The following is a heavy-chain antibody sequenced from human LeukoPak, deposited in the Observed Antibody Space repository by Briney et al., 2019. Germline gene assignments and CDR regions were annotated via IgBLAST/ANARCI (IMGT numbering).Heavy chain of an antibody. CDR1: GGSISSSSYY. D-gene: IGHD3-22*01. V-gene: IGHV4-61*05. Sequence: PSETLSLTCTVSGGSISSSSYYWSWIRQPPGRGLEWIGYIYYSGSTNYNPSLKSRVTISVDTSKNQFSLKLSSVTAADTAVYYCARVADRPNYDSSVAFDIWGQGTMVTVSS. J-gene: IGHJ3*02. CDR2: IYYSGST. CDR3: ARVADRPNYDSSVAFDI.